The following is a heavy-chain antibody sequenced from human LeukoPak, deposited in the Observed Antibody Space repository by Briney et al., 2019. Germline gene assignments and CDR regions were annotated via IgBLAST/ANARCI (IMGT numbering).Heavy chain of an antibody. CDR3: ARVGGSSLAFDY. J-gene: IGHJ4*02. V-gene: IGHV4-59*12. Sequence: SETLSLTCTVSGGSISSYYWSWIRQPPGKGLEWIGYIYYSGSTNYNPSLKSRVTMSVDTSKNQFSLKLSSVTAADTAVYYCARVGGSSLAFDYWGQGTLVTVSS. CDR1: GGSISSYY. D-gene: IGHD1-26*01. CDR2: IYYSGST.